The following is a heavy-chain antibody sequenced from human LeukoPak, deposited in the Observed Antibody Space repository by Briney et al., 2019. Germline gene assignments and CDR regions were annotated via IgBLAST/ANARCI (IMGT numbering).Heavy chain of an antibody. CDR1: GFTFSSYS. V-gene: IGHV4-59*08. CDR2: IYYSGST. D-gene: IGHD6-19*01. J-gene: IGHJ4*02. CDR3: ARAVSGRFDY. Sequence: GSLRLSCAASGFTFSSYSMNWIRQPPGKGLEWTRYIYYSGSTNYNPSLNSRVTISVDTSKNQFSLRLSSVTAADTAIYYCARAVSGRFDYWGQGTLVTVSS.